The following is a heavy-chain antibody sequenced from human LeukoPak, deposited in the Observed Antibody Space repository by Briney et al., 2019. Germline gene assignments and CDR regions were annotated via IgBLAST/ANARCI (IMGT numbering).Heavy chain of an antibody. Sequence: ASMEVSCKASGYTFTGYYMHWVRQAPGQGLEWMGWINPKSGGTNYAQKFQGRVTMTRDTSSSTAYMELSRLRSDDTAVYYCARIAVAGSYDSWGQGALVTVSS. D-gene: IGHD6-19*01. V-gene: IGHV1-2*02. CDR1: GYTFTGYY. CDR2: INPKSGGT. J-gene: IGHJ4*02. CDR3: ARIAVAGSYDS.